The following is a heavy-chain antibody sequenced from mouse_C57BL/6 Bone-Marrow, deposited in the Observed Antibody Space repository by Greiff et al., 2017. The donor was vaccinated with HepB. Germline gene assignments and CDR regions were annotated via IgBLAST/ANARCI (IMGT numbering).Heavy chain of an antibody. CDR2: IYPRSGNT. J-gene: IGHJ2*01. Sequence: VKLQESGAELARPGASVKLSCKASGYTFTSYGISWVKQRTGQGLEWIGEIYPRSGNTYYNEKFKGKATLTADKSSSTAYMELRSLTSEDSAVYFCARRGVLRSYYFDYWGQGTTLTVSS. V-gene: IGHV1-81*01. CDR1: GYTFTSYG. CDR3: ARRGVLRSYYFDY. D-gene: IGHD1-1*01.